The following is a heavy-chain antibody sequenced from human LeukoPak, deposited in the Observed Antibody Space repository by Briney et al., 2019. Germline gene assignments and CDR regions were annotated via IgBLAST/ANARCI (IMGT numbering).Heavy chain of an antibody. CDR1: GGSISSYY. D-gene: IGHD3-22*01. V-gene: IGHV4-59*01. CDR2: IYYSGST. J-gene: IGHJ4*02. CDR3: ARDRDSSGFDY. Sequence: SETLSLTCTVSGGSISSYYWSWIRQPPGKGLEWIGYIYYSGSTNYNPSLKSRVTISLDTSKNQFSLKLSSATAADTAVYYCARDRDSSGFDYWGQGTLVTVSS.